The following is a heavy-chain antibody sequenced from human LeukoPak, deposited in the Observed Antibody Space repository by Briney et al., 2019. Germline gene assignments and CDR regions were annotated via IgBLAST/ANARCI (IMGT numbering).Heavy chain of an antibody. CDR2: INSDGRST. Sequence: GSLRLSCAASGFTFSNYWMHWVRQAPGKGLVWVSHINSDGRSTTYADSVEGRFTISRDNAKNTLYLQMNSLRAEDTAVYYCARGGYSSGPPPFWGQGTLVTVSS. V-gene: IGHV3-74*01. J-gene: IGHJ4*02. D-gene: IGHD6-19*01. CDR1: GFTFSNYW. CDR3: ARGGYSSGPPPF.